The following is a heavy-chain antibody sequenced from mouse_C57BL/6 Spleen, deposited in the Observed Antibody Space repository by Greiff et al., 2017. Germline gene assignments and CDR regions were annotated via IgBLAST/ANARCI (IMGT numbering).Heavy chain of an antibody. D-gene: IGHD2-3*01. Sequence: QVQLQQPGAELVRPGSSVKLSCKASGYTFTSYWMHWVKQRPIQGLEWIGNIDPSDSETHYNQKFKDKATLTVDKSSSTAYMQLSSLTSEDSAVYYCARDDGCSLYYAMDYWGQGTSVTVSS. J-gene: IGHJ4*01. CDR2: IDPSDSET. V-gene: IGHV1-52*01. CDR1: GYTFTSYW. CDR3: ARDDGCSLYYAMDY.